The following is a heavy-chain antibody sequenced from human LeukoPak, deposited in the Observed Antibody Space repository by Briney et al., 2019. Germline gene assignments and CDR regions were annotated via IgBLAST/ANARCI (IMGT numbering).Heavy chain of an antibody. CDR2: IYHSGST. D-gene: IGHD2-8*01. CDR1: GGSISSGGYY. CDR3: ARTSSQMATDY. V-gene: IGHV4-30-2*01. J-gene: IGHJ4*02. Sequence: SETLFLTCTVSGGSISSGGYYWSWIRQPPGKGLEWIGYIYHSGSTYYNPSLKSRVTISVDRSKNQFSLKLSSVTAADTAVYYCARTSSQMATDYWGQGTLVTVSS.